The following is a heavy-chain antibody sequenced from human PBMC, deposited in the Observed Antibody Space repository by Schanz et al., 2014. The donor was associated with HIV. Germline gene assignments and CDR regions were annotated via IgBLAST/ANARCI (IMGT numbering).Heavy chain of an antibody. V-gene: IGHV3-30-3*01. Sequence: QVQLVESGGGVVQPGRSLSLSCAASGFSFSAYAMHWVRQAPGKGLEWVASVTYDGTNKFYADSVKGRFTISRDNAKNSLYLQMNSLRAEDTAVYYCAKDDQQFAYWGQGTLVTVSS. CDR1: GFSFSAYA. CDR2: VTYDGTNK. D-gene: IGHD6-6*01. CDR3: AKDDQQFAY. J-gene: IGHJ4*02.